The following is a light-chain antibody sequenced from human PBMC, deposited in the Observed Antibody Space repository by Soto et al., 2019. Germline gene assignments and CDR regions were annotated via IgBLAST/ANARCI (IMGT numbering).Light chain of an antibody. V-gene: IGLV2-11*01. CDR1: GNDVGAYSY. CDR2: GVV. CDR3: CSYAGGYTYL. J-gene: IGLJ1*01. Sequence: QSVLTQPRSVSGSPGQSVTISCTGTGNDVGAYSYVSWYQQHPGRPPKLLIYGVVRWPSGVPDRFSGSKSGNTASLTISGLQAEDEADYFCCSYAGGYTYLFGTGTKVTVL.